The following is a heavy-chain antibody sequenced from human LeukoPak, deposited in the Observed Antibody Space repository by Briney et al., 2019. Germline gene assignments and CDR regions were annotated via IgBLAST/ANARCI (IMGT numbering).Heavy chain of an antibody. CDR3: ARHFPNTSGWYYYGMDV. CDR1: GASISSSSYY. J-gene: IGHJ6*02. Sequence: SETLSLTCTVSGASISSSSYYWGWIRQPPGKGMEWIGSISHSVTTYYNPSLKSRVTIFVDTSKNQFSLKLNSATAADTAVYYCARHFPNTSGWYYYGMDVWGQGTTVTVSS. D-gene: IGHD6-19*01. V-gene: IGHV4-39*01. CDR2: ISHSVTT.